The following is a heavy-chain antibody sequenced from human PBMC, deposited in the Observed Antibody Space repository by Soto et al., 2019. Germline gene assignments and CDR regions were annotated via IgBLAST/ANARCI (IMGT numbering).Heavy chain of an antibody. J-gene: IGHJ4*02. V-gene: IGHV4-34*01. D-gene: IGHD4-17*01. Sequence: SETLSLTCAVYGGSFSGYYWSWIRQPPGKGLEWIGEINHSGSTNYNPSLKSRVTISVDTSKNQFSLKLSSATAADTAVYYCATGAPGLRYYFDYWGLGTLVTVSS. CDR2: INHSGST. CDR3: ATGAPGLRYYFDY. CDR1: GGSFSGYY.